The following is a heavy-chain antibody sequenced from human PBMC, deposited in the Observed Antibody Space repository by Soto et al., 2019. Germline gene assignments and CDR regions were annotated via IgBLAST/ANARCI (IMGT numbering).Heavy chain of an antibody. CDR2: INHSGST. V-gene: IGHV4-34*01. CDR1: GGSFSGYY. J-gene: IGHJ4*02. D-gene: IGHD4-17*01. CDR3: ARGLIFYGDYDY. Sequence: SETLSLTCAVYGGSFSGYYWSWIRQPPGKGLEWIGEINHSGSTNYNPSLKSRVTISVDTSKNQFSLKLSSVTAADMAVYYCARGLIFYGDYDYCGQGTLVTVSS.